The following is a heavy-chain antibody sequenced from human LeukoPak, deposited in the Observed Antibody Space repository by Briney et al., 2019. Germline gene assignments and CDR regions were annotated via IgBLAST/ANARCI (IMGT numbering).Heavy chain of an antibody. CDR1: VGSISTSNYY. Sequence: PSETLSLTCTVSVGSISTSNYYWGWIRQPPGKGLEWIGNIFYSGSTYYSPSLKSRVTISLDTSRNQFSLKLSSVTAAETAVYYCARRRVWYYDSSGYNFDYWGQGTLVTVSS. CDR2: IFYSGST. D-gene: IGHD3-22*01. V-gene: IGHV4-39*07. J-gene: IGHJ4*02. CDR3: ARRRVWYYDSSGYNFDY.